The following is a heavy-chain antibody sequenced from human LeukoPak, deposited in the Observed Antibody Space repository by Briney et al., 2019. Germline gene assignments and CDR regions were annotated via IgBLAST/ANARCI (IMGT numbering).Heavy chain of an antibody. J-gene: IGHJ4*02. CDR2: INHSGST. CDR3: ARHFDCSNGACKDY. V-gene: IGHV4-34*01. D-gene: IGHD2-8*01. Sequence: PSETLSLTCAVYGGSFSGYYWSWIRQPPGKGLEWIGEINHSGSTNYNPSLKSRVTISVDTSKNQFSLKLSSVTAADTAVYYCARHFDCSNGACKDYWGQGTLVTVSP. CDR1: GGSFSGYY.